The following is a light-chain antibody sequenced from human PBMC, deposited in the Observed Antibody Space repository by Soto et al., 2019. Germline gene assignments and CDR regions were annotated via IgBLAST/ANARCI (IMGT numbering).Light chain of an antibody. CDR2: KDS. CDR3: QSADSSGTYRV. V-gene: IGLV3-25*03. Sequence: SYELTQPPSVSVSPGQTARITCSGDALPKQYAYWYQQKPGQAPVLVIYKDSERPSGIPERFSGSSPGTTVTLTISGVQAEDEADYYCQSADSSGTYRVFGGGTQLTVL. J-gene: IGLJ3*02. CDR1: ALPKQY.